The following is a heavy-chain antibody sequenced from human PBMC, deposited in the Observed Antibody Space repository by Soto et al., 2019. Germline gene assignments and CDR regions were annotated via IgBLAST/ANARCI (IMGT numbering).Heavy chain of an antibody. CDR3: AKSGPAAQTAMAPFDN. Sequence: QVQLVESGGGVVQPGRSLRLSCAASGFTFSNSAMHWVRQAPGKGLEWVAVISYDGSNKYYADSVKGRFTISRDNSKNTLYLQMNSLRAEDTAVCYCAKSGPAAQTAMAPFDNWGQGTLVTVSS. CDR1: GFTFSNSA. D-gene: IGHD5-18*01. V-gene: IGHV3-30-3*02. J-gene: IGHJ4*02. CDR2: ISYDGSNK.